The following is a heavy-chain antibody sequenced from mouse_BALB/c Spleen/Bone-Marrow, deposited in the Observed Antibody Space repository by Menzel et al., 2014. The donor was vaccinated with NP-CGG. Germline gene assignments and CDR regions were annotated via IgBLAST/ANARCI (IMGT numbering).Heavy chain of an antibody. CDR3: PRRGRWYAMDY. D-gene: IGHD1-1*02. CDR1: GFTFSNYW. V-gene: IGHV6-6*02. Sequence: DVMLVESGGGLVQPGGSMKLSCVASGFTFSNYWMNWVRQSPEKGLEWVAEIRLKSNNYATHYAESVKGRFTISRDDSKSSVYLKMNNLRAEDTGIYFCPRRGRWYAMDYWGQGTSVTVSS. CDR2: IRLKSNNYAT. J-gene: IGHJ4*01.